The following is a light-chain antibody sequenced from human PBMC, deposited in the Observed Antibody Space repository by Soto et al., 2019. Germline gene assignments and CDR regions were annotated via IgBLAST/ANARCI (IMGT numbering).Light chain of an antibody. V-gene: IGLV2-8*01. CDR1: SSDVGGYNY. Sequence: QSALTQPPXASGSPGQSVTISCTGTSSDVGGYNYVSWYQQHPSKAPKLMIYEVSKRPSGVPDRFSGSKSGNTASLTVSGLQAEDEADXYCSSYAGSNNYVFGTGTKVTVL. J-gene: IGLJ1*01. CDR3: SSYAGSNNYV. CDR2: EVS.